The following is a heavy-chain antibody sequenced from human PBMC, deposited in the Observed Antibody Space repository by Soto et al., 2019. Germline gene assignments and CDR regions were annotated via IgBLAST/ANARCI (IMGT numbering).Heavy chain of an antibody. V-gene: IGHV4-34*01. J-gene: IGHJ4*02. Sequence: QVQLQQWGAGLLKPSETLSLTCAVYGGSFSGFYWSWIRQPPGKGLEWIGEINHSGNTNYNPSLKSRVTISLDKSKNQFSLKLNSVTAADTAMYYCASTQGGFLELFDPNSSGRPIDYWGQGTLVTVSS. CDR3: ASTQGGFLELFDPNSSGRPIDY. D-gene: IGHD3-3*01. CDR1: GGSFSGFY. CDR2: INHSGNT.